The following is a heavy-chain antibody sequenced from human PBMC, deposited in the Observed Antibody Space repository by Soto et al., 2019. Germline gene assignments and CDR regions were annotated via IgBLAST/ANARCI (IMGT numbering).Heavy chain of an antibody. D-gene: IGHD1-26*01. CDR3: ARSAGGSYPQYAY. CDR2: ISYDGRDK. CDR1: GFTFSSYA. V-gene: IGHV3-30*04. J-gene: IGHJ4*02. Sequence: GGSLRLSCAASGFTFSSYAMHWVRQAPGTGLEWVAVISYDGRDKYYPDSVKGRFTISRDNSKNTLYLQMNSLRAEDTAVYYCARSAGGSYPQYAYWGQGTLVTVSS.